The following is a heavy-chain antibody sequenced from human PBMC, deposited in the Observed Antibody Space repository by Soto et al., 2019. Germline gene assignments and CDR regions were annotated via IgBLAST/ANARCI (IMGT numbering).Heavy chain of an antibody. J-gene: IGHJ4*02. CDR3: ARVMAYEQQLVPFDY. D-gene: IGHD6-13*01. Sequence: ASVKVSCKTSGYTFIGYYLNWVRQAPGQGLEWMGWVNPHTGGTHYAQKFDGRVTMTRDTSTYTAYMELSGLKFDDTATYFCARVMAYEQQLVPFDYWGQGTLVTVSS. CDR2: VNPHTGGT. CDR1: GYTFIGYY. V-gene: IGHV1-2*02.